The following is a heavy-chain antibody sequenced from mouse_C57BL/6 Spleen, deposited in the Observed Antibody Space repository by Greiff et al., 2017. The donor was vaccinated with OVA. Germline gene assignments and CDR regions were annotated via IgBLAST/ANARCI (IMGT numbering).Heavy chain of an antibody. CDR2: IYPGDGDT. Sequence: QVQLQQSGPELVKPGASVKISCKASGYAFSSSWMNWVKQRPGKGLEWIGRIYPGDGDTNYNGKFKGKATLTADKSSSTAYMQLSSLTSEDSAVYFCARMRDGTFAYWGQGTLVTVSA. CDR1: GYAFSSSW. CDR3: ARMRDGTFAY. V-gene: IGHV1-82*01. D-gene: IGHD4-1*01. J-gene: IGHJ3*01.